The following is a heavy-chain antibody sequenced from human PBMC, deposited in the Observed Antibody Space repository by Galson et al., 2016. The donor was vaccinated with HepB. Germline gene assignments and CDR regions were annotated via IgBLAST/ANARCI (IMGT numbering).Heavy chain of an antibody. CDR2: IKQDGSQK. D-gene: IGHD1-26*01. Sequence: SLRLSCAASGFTFSTYWMSWVRQAPGKGLEWVANIKQDGSQKYYVDSVKGRFTISRDNAQNSQHLQMSSLRAEDTAVYYCARDSGNYHFDDWGQGTLVTVSS. CDR1: GFTFSTYW. CDR3: ARDSGNYHFDD. J-gene: IGHJ4*02. V-gene: IGHV3-7*03.